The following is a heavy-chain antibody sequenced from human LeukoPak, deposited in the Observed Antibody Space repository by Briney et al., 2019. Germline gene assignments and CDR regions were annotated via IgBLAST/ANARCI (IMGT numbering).Heavy chain of an antibody. CDR1: GGSISSYY. CDR2: IYYSGST. CDR3: ARSIVGATVDY. Sequence: SETLSLTCTVSGGSISSYYWSWIRQPPGKGLEWIGHIYYSGSTNYNPSLKSRVTISVDTSKNQFSLKLSSVTAADTAVYYCARSIVGATVDYWGQGTLVTVSS. D-gene: IGHD1-26*01. J-gene: IGHJ4*02. V-gene: IGHV4-59*12.